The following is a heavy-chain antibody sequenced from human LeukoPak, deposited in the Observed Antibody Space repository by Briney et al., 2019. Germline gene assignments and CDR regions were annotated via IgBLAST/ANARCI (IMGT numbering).Heavy chain of an antibody. CDR1: GFTFSSYG. CDR3: AKDPDSSGWTYYFDY. Sequence: PGGSLRLSCAASGFTFSSYGMHWVRQAPGKGLEWVAVISYDGSNKYYADSVKGRFTISRDNSKSTLYLQMNSLRAEDTAVYYCAKDPDSSGWTYYFDYWAQGTLVTVSS. CDR2: ISYDGSNK. V-gene: IGHV3-30*18. D-gene: IGHD3-22*01. J-gene: IGHJ4*02.